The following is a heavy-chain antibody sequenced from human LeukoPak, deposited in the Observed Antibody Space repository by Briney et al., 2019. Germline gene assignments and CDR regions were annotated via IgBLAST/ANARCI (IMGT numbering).Heavy chain of an antibody. CDR1: GFSFSIYG. D-gene: IGHD3-10*01. Sequence: GGSLRLSCAASGFSFSIYGMHWVRQAPGKGLEWVAVISHDGKNDYFADSVKGRFTISRDNSKNTLYLQMNSLTTEDTAVYYCARTLPMVRGVIGWFDPWGQGTLVTVSS. V-gene: IGHV3-30*03. CDR2: ISHDGKND. J-gene: IGHJ5*02. CDR3: ARTLPMVRGVIGWFDP.